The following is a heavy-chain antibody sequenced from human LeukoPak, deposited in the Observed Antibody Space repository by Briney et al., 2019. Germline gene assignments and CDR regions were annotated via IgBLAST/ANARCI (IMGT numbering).Heavy chain of an antibody. V-gene: IGHV4-59*01. Sequence: SETLSLTCTVSGGSISSYYWSWIRQPPGKGLEWIGYIYYSGSTNCNPSLKSRVTISVDTSKNQFSLKLSSVTAADTAVYYCARGAIPGQFQHWGQGTLVTVSS. D-gene: IGHD2-21*01. CDR2: IYYSGST. CDR3: ARGAIPGQFQH. J-gene: IGHJ1*01. CDR1: GGSISSYY.